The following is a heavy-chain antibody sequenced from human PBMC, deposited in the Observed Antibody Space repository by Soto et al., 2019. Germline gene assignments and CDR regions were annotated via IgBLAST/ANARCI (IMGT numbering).Heavy chain of an antibody. CDR1: GFTFSSYA. CDR2: ISGSGGST. V-gene: IGHV3-23*01. CDR3: AQLAYYYDSSGYLFDY. J-gene: IGHJ4*02. Sequence: PGGSLRLSCAASGFTFSSYAMSWVRQAPGKGLEWVSAISGSGGSTYYADSVKRRFTISRDNSKNTLYLQMNSLRAEDTAVYYCAQLAYYYDSSGYLFDYWGQGTLVTVSS. D-gene: IGHD3-22*01.